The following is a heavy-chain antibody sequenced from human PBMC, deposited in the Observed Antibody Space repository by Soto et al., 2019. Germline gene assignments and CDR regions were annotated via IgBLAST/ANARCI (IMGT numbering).Heavy chain of an antibody. J-gene: IGHJ6*03. V-gene: IGHV3-53*01. CDR1: GFTVSSNY. D-gene: IGHD1-26*01. CDR3: ARGPQNSGRPYYYYMDV. CDR2: IYSGVTT. Sequence: GGSLRLSCAASGFTVSSNYMSWVRQAPGKGLEWVSVIYSGVTTSYADSVKGRFTISRDNSKNTLYLQMDSLRAEDTAVYYCARGPQNSGRPYYYYMDVWGKGTTVTVSS.